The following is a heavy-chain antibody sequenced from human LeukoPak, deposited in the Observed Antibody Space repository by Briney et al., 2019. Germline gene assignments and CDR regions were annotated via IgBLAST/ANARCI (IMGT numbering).Heavy chain of an antibody. CDR3: ARHLSSGWYFDAFDI. Sequence: SETLSLTCTVSGGSISSSSYYWTWIRQHPGEGLELIGYMYSGGSAYYNPSLKSRLTISVDTSKSQFSLTLSSVTTADTAVYYCARHLSSGWYFDAFDIWGQGTMVTVSS. J-gene: IGHJ3*02. CDR1: GGSISSSSYY. V-gene: IGHV4-31*03. D-gene: IGHD6-19*01. CDR2: MYSGGSA.